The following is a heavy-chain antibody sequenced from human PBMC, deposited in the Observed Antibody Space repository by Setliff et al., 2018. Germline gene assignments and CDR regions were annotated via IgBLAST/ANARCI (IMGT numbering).Heavy chain of an antibody. D-gene: IGHD1-26*01. Sequence: GGSLRLSCAASGFTFSNCAMNWARQAPGKGLEWVSAVSGSGGSTYYADSVKGRFTISRDNSKNTLYLQMNSLRAEDTAVYYCVKEEGWDSLQDAFDIWGQGTMVTVSS. CDR3: VKEEGWDSLQDAFDI. CDR2: VSGSGGST. CDR1: GFTFSNCA. V-gene: IGHV3-23*01. J-gene: IGHJ3*02.